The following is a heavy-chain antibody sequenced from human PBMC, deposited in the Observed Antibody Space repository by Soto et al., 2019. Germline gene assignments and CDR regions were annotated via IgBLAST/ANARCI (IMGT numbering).Heavy chain of an antibody. CDR2: INAGNGNT. V-gene: IGHV1-3*01. Sequence: GASVKVSCKASGYTFTNYGVHWVRQAPGQRLEWMGWINAGNGNTRYSQKFQGRVTINRDTSASTAYMELSRLRSEDTAVYYCARDGAVDGNINFDYWGQGTLVTVSS. CDR1: GYTFTNYG. D-gene: IGHD6-19*01. J-gene: IGHJ4*02. CDR3: ARDGAVDGNINFDY.